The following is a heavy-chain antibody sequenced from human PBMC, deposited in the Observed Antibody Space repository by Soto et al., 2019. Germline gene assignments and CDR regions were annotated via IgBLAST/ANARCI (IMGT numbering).Heavy chain of an antibody. Sequence: QIQLVQSGAEVKKPGSSVKVSCKASGGTFSSYAISWVRQAPGQGLEWMGGLIPIFGTANYAQKFQGRVTITADESMSTAYMELSSMRSEDTAVYYCSGAADCSGGSCYSPPYYYYYGMDVWGQGTTVTVSS. J-gene: IGHJ6*01. V-gene: IGHV1-69*12. D-gene: IGHD2-15*01. CDR2: LIPIFGTA. CDR1: GGTFSSYA. CDR3: SGAADCSGGSCYSPPYYYYYGMDV.